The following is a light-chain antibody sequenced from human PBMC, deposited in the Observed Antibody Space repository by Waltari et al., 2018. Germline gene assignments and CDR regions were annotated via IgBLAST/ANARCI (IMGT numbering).Light chain of an antibody. Sequence: EIVLTQSPATLSLSQGERATLSCRASQSVSSSYLALYQQKPGQAPRLLSYGASRRATGIPYRFSGSESGTDFTLTISRLEPEVFAVYYCQQYGSSPRLTFGGGTKVEIK. CDR1: QSVSSSY. CDR3: QQYGSSPRLT. J-gene: IGKJ4*01. V-gene: IGKV3-20*01. CDR2: GAS.